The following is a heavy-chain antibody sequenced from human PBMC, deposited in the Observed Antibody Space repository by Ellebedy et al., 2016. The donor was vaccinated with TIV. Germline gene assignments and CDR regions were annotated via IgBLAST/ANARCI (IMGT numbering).Heavy chain of an antibody. Sequence: SLKISCAASGFTFDDYAMHWVRQAPGKGLEWVSGISWNSGSIGYADSVKGRFTISRDNAKNSLYLQMNSLRAEDTAVYYCARGTMVRGVIFFDYWGQGTLVTVSS. CDR1: GFTFDDYA. CDR2: ISWNSGSI. CDR3: ARGTMVRGVIFFDY. D-gene: IGHD3-10*01. V-gene: IGHV3-9*01. J-gene: IGHJ4*02.